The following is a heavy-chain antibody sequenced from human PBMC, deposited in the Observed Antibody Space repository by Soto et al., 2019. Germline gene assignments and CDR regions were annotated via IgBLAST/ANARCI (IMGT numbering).Heavy chain of an antibody. J-gene: IGHJ4*02. CDR1: GFTFSSYG. D-gene: IGHD7-27*01. CDR2: IWNNGNNK. Sequence: GGSLRLSCAASGFTFSSYGMHWVRQAPGKGLEWVSVIWNNGNNKYYADSVKGRFSISRDNSKNTLYLQMNSLRAEDTDVSDCERTTMGRNWDFDYWGQGTLVTVSS. CDR3: ERTTMGRNWDFDY. V-gene: IGHV3-33*01.